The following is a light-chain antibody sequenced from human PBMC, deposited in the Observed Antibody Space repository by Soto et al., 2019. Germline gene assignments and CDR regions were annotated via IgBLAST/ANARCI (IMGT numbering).Light chain of an antibody. V-gene: IGKV1-9*01. CDR1: QGISSY. CDR2: AAS. CDR3: QQHHSYPLT. Sequence: DIQLTQSPSFLSASVGDTVTITCRASQGISSYLAWYQQKPGKAPNLLIYAASTLQTGVPSSFSGSGSGTEFTLTISSLQPDDFATYYCQQHHSYPLTFGGGTKVEIK. J-gene: IGKJ4*01.